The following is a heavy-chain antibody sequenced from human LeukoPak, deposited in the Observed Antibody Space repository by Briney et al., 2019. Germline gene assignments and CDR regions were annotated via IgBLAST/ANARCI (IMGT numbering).Heavy chain of an antibody. CDR1: GGSLSSSSYY. Sequence: SETLSLTCTVSGGSLSSSSYYWGWIRQPPGKGLEWIGSIYYSGSTYYNPSLKSRVTISVDTSKNQFSLKLSSVTAADTAVYYCARGRSRYCSGGSCYYNWFDPWGQGTLVTVSS. CDR2: IYYSGST. D-gene: IGHD2-15*01. V-gene: IGHV4-39*01. CDR3: ARGRSRYCSGGSCYYNWFDP. J-gene: IGHJ5*02.